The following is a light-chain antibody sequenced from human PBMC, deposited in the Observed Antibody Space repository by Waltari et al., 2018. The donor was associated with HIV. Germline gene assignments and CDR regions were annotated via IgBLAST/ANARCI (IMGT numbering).Light chain of an antibody. J-gene: IGLJ2*01. CDR3: FSYAGNNYLL. V-gene: IGLV2-8*01. CDR1: SRDIGPYNF. CDR2: EVS. Sequence: QSALTQPPPASGSPGQSVTIPCAGTSRDIGPYNFASWYQHHPGKAPKLMISEVSRRPSGVPDRFSGSKSGNTASLTVSGLQAEDEAAYYCFSYAGNNYLLFGGGTKLTVL.